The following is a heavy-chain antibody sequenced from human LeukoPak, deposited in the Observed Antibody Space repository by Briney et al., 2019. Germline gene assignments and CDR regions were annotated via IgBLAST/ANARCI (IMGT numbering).Heavy chain of an antibody. V-gene: IGHV4-34*01. CDR2: INHSGST. D-gene: IGHD3-3*01. CDR1: GGSFSGYY. CDR3: ARGSTIFGVVMRWFDP. Sequence: SETLSLTCAVYGGSFSGYYWSWICQPPGKGLEWIGEINHSGSTNYNPSLKSRVMISIDTSKNQFSLKLRSVTAADTAVYYCARGSTIFGVVMRWFDPWGQGTLVTVSS. J-gene: IGHJ5*02.